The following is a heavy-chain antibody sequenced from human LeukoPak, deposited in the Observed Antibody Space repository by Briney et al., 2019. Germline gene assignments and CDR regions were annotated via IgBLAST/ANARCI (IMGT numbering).Heavy chain of an antibody. CDR1: GASISSSNW. Sequence: PSETLSLTCTVSGASISSSNWWSWVRQTPGKGLEWIGEIYHSGSTNYNPPLESRVTISVDTSKNQFSLKLSSVTAADTAVYFCASRRYDFWSGSYHYYMDVWGKGTTVIISS. J-gene: IGHJ6*03. V-gene: IGHV4-4*02. D-gene: IGHD3-3*01. CDR2: IYHSGST. CDR3: ASRRYDFWSGSYHYYMDV.